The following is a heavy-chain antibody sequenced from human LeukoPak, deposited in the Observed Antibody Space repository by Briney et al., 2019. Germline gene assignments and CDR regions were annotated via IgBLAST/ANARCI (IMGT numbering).Heavy chain of an antibody. CDR1: ARSFSGYY. CDR2: INHSGST. V-gene: IGHV4-34*01. D-gene: IGHD3-3*01. J-gene: IGHJ4*02. CDR3: ARLNFWSGYTYYFDY. Sequence: SETLSLTCAVYARSFSGYYWSCIRQPPGKGLEWIGEINHSGSTNYNPSLKSRVTISVDTSKNQFSLKLSSVTAADTAVYYCARLNFWSGYTYYFDYWGQGTLVTVSS.